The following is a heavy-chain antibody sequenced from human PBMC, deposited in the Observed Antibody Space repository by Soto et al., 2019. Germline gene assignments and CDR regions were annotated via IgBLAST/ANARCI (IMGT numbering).Heavy chain of an antibody. CDR1: GYSFTSYW. D-gene: IGHD3-22*01. CDR2: IDPSDSYT. J-gene: IGHJ4*02. Sequence: EVQLVQSGAEVKKPGESLRISCKGSGYSFTSYWISWVRQMPGKGLEWMGRIDPSDSYTNYSPSFQGHVTISADKSISTAYLQWSSLKASETAMYYCATVPGTYYYDSSGYPFDYWGQGTLVTVSS. V-gene: IGHV5-10-1*01. CDR3: ATVPGTYYYDSSGYPFDY.